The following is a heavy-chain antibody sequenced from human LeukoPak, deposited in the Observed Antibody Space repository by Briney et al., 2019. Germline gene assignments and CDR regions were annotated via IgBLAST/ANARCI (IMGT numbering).Heavy chain of an antibody. CDR1: GFTFSSYA. Sequence: PGGSLRLSCAASGFTFSSYAMSWVRQAPGKGLEWVSGIRGSGGSTNYADSVKGRFTISRDNSKNTLYLQMNSLRAEDTAVYYCAKDRYDWGYWGQGTLVTVSS. J-gene: IGHJ4*02. V-gene: IGHV3-23*01. D-gene: IGHD3-16*01. CDR2: IRGSGGST. CDR3: AKDRYDWGY.